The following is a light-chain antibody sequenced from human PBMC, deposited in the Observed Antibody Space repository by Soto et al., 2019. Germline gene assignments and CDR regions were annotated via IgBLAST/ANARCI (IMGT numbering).Light chain of an antibody. Sequence: QSSLTQPASVSGSPGQSITISCTGTGSDIGAYNHFSWYQQHPGKSPQLIIYDVTNRPSGVSHRFSGSKSGNTASLTSSGLKAEDEADYYWTSYTSXTAYVFATGTKVTXL. J-gene: IGLJ1*01. CDR1: GSDIGAYNH. CDR3: TSYTSXTAYV. CDR2: DVT. V-gene: IGLV2-14*03.